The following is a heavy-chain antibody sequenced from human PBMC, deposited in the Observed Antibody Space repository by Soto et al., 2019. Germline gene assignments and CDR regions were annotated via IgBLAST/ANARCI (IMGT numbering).Heavy chain of an antibody. V-gene: IGHV3-30*18. Sequence: QVQLVESGGGVVQPGRSLRLSCAASGFTFSNYGMHWVRQAPGKGLEWVAVISYHGRDKYYADSVKGRFTISRDNSNNTLYLEMNSLRAEDTAVYYCAKDHLMTTVTTVGYWGQGTLVTVSS. D-gene: IGHD4-17*01. CDR3: AKDHLMTTVTTVGY. CDR1: GFTFSNYG. J-gene: IGHJ4*02. CDR2: ISYHGRDK.